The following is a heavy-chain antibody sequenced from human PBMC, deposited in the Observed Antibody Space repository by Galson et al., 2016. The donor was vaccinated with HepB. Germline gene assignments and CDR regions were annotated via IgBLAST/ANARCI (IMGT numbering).Heavy chain of an antibody. CDR3: VRDVAIGWYQALGY. V-gene: IGHV3-74*01. J-gene: IGHJ4*02. CDR1: GFTFGDYW. CDR2: IDNDGSRA. D-gene: IGHD6-19*01. Sequence: SLRLSCAVSGFTFGDYWMHWVRQAAGKGLVWIARIDNDGSRAGYADSVKGRFTVSRDNANNKLDLQMNSLGGEDAGVYFCVRDVAIGWYQALGYRGQGTLVTVSS.